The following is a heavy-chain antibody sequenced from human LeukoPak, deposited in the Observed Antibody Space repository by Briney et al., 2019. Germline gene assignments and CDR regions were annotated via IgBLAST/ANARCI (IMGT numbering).Heavy chain of an antibody. Sequence: PGGSLRLSCAASGFTFSSYAMHWVRQAPGKGLEWVAVISYDGSNKYYADSVKGRFTISRDDSKNTLYLQMNSLRAEDTAVYYCARVAQPWGQGTLVTVSS. V-gene: IGHV3-30*04. CDR1: GFTFSSYA. J-gene: IGHJ5*02. CDR2: ISYDGSNK. CDR3: ARVAQP.